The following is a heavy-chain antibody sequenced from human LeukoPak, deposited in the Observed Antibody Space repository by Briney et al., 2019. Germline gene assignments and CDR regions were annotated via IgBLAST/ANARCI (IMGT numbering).Heavy chain of an antibody. D-gene: IGHD2-15*01. CDR1: GFTVSSNY. CDR2: IYSGGST. CDR3: AKVGLYCSGGSCYSSGMDV. Sequence: GGSLRLSCAASGFTVSSNYMSWVRQAPGKGLEWVSVIYSGGSTYYADSVKGRFTISRDNSKNTLYLQMNSLRAEDTAVYYCAKVGLYCSGGSCYSSGMDVWGQGTTVTVSS. J-gene: IGHJ6*02. V-gene: IGHV3-53*01.